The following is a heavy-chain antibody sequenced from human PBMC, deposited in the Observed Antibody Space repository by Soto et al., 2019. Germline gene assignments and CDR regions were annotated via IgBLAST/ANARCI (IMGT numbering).Heavy chain of an antibody. V-gene: IGHV1-46*01. D-gene: IGHD6-13*01. Sequence: ASVKVSCKASGYTFTSYYMHWVRQAPGQGLEWMGIINPSGGSTSYAQKFQGRVTMTRDTSTSTVYMELSSLRSEDTAVYYCARDLSEIAAAGTMVGGFDPWGQGTLVTVSS. CDR3: ARDLSEIAAAGTMVGGFDP. J-gene: IGHJ5*02. CDR2: INPSGGST. CDR1: GYTFTSYY.